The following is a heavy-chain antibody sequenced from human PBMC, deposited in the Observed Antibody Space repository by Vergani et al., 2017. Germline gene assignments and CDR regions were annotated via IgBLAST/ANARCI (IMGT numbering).Heavy chain of an antibody. CDR1: GASIRSSNYY. J-gene: IGHJ5*02. D-gene: IGHD6-19*01. V-gene: IGHV4-39*01. CDR2: IYYSGST. Sequence: QLQLQESGPGLVKPSATLSLTCSVSGASIRSSNYYWGWIRPPPGKGLEWIASIYYSGSTYYNPSLKSRVTISVDTSKNQFSLKLSSVTAADTAVYFCARHPTVEWLVKLGWIDPWGQGILVTVSS. CDR3: ARHPTVEWLVKLGWIDP.